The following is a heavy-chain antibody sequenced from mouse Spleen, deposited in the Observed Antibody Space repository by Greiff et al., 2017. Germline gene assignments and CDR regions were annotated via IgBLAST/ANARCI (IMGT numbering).Heavy chain of an antibody. Sequence: EVQLQQSGPELVKPGASVKISCKASGYTFTDYYMNWVKQSHGKSLEWIGDINPNNGGTSYNQKFKGKATLTVDKSSSTAYMELRSLTSEDSAVYYCATGPDDYWGQGTTLTVSS. D-gene: IGHD4-1*01. V-gene: IGHV1-26*01. CDR2: INPNNGGT. CDR1: GYTFTDYY. CDR3: ATGPDDY. J-gene: IGHJ2*01.